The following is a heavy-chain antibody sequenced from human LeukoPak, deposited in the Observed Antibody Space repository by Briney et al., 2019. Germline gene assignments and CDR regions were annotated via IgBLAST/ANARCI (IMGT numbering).Heavy chain of an antibody. V-gene: IGHV4-39*01. Sequence: SETLSLTCTVSGGSISSSTYYWGWIRQPPGKGLEWIGTIYYGGNTYYNPSLKSRVTISVDTSKNQFSLKLSSVTAADTAVYYCARRGADYYDSSGYYLQRRGYFDYWGQGTLVTVSS. CDR1: GGSISSSTYY. D-gene: IGHD3-22*01. CDR2: IYYGGNT. CDR3: ARRGADYYDSSGYYLQRRGYFDY. J-gene: IGHJ4*02.